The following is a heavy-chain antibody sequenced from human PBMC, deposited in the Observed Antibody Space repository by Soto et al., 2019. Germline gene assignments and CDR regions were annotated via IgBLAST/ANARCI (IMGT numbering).Heavy chain of an antibody. CDR2: VIPVFGTA. V-gene: IGHV1-69*13. CDR3: ARGVHYDSSGFYYFY. Sequence: ASVKVSCKSSVCTFSSYASEWLRHAPGQGREWMGGVIPVFGTANYAQKVQGRITITADESTSTAYMALRSLRSEDTAVYYCARGVHYDSSGFYYFYWGQGTLVTVSS. D-gene: IGHD3-22*01. J-gene: IGHJ4*02. CDR1: VCTFSSYA.